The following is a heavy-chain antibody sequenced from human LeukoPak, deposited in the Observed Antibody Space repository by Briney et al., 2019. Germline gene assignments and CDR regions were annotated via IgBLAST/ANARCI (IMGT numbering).Heavy chain of an antibody. V-gene: IGHV3-30*03. Sequence: LSLTCTVSGGSISSGDYYWSWIRKDAGKGLEWVAIISNDGSRKYYEHSVEGRFTISRDNSKNTLYLQMDSLRAEDTAVYYCARDRAWNYFDYWGQGILVTVSS. CDR2: ISNDGSRK. J-gene: IGHJ4*02. CDR1: GGSISSG. CDR3: ARDRAWNYFDY. D-gene: IGHD3-3*01.